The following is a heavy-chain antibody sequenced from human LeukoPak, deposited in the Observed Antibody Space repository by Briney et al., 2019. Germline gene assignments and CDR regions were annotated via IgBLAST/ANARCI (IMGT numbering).Heavy chain of an antibody. CDR2: FFSSGST. V-gene: IGHV4-61*01. D-gene: IGHD2-21*02. CDR1: GVSVSSGSYY. J-gene: IGHJ4*02. Sequence: SETLSLTCTVSGVSVSSGSYYWSWIRQPPGKGLEWIGYFFSSGSTNYNPSLKSRVTISVDTSKNQFSLRLSSVTAADTAVYYCATSVVTPNAAGFDYWGQGTLVTVSS. CDR3: ATSVVTPNAAGFDY.